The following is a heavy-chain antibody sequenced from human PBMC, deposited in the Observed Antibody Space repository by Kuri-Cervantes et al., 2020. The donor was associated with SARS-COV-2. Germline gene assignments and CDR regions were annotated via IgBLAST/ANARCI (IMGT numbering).Heavy chain of an antibody. CDR3: ASVSSNSVAAHYGYFDY. CDR2: ISAYNGNT. CDR1: GYTFTSYG. Sequence: ASVKVSCKASGYTFTSYGISWGRQAPGQGLEWMGWISAYNGNTNYAQKLQGRVTITADNSTSTAYMELSSLRSEDTDVYYCASVSSNSVAAHYGYFDYWGQGTLVTVSS. V-gene: IGHV1-18*01. D-gene: IGHD4-17*01. J-gene: IGHJ4*02.